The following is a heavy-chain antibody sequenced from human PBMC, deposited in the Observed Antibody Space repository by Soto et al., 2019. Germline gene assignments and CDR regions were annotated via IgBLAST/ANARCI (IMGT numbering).Heavy chain of an antibody. V-gene: IGHV3-21*01. Sequence: PGGSLRLSCAASGFTFSSYSMNWVRQAPGKGLEWVSSISSSSSYIYYADSVKGRFTISRGNAKNSLYLQMNSLRAEDTAVYYCAREGQGYCSSTSCYTPAGYYYYGMDVWGQGTTVTVSS. CDR1: GFTFSSYS. J-gene: IGHJ6*02. CDR2: ISSSSSYI. CDR3: AREGQGYCSSTSCYTPAGYYYYGMDV. D-gene: IGHD2-2*02.